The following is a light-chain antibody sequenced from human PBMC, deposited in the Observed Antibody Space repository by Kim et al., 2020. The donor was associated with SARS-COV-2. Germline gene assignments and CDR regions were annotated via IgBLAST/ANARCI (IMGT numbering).Light chain of an antibody. Sequence: GEKITITVSRSISNIGYNFVSWYQQLPRTAPQLLIYDSNKRPSGIPDRFSGSQSGTSATLDITGLQTGDEADYYCGTWDSSLNGFVFGTGTKVTVL. J-gene: IGLJ1*01. CDR3: GTWDSSLNGFV. CDR2: DSN. CDR1: ISNIGYNF. V-gene: IGLV1-51*01.